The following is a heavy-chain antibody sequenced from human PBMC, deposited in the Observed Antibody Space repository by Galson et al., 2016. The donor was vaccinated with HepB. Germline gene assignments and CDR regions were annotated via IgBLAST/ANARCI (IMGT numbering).Heavy chain of an antibody. J-gene: IGHJ4*02. Sequence: SLRLSCAASGFTFSSYWMRWVRQAPGKGLEWVANIKEDGSEEYYVDSVKGRFTISRDNSKNTLYLQMNSLRADDTAVYYCAKESGLWNVKTDFDYWGQGTVVTVSS. V-gene: IGHV3-7*03. CDR1: GFTFSSYW. D-gene: IGHD1-1*01. CDR2: IKEDGSEE. CDR3: AKESGLWNVKTDFDY.